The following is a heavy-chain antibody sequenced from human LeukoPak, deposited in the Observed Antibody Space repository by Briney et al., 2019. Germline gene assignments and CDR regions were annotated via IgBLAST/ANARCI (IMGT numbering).Heavy chain of an antibody. CDR1: GFTFSSYA. CDR2: ISYDGSNK. CDR3: VRETTAPGNYFDS. Sequence: GGSLRLSCAASGFTFSSYAMHWVRQAPGKGLEWVAVISYDGSNKYYADSVKGRFTISRDNAKNTLYLQMISLRAEDTAVYYCVRETTAPGNYFDSWGQGTLVTVSS. D-gene: IGHD4-17*01. V-gene: IGHV3-30-3*01. J-gene: IGHJ4*02.